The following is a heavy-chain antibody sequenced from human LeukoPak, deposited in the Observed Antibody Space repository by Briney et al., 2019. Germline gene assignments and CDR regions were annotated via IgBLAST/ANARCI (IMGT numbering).Heavy chain of an antibody. CDR2: ITATSSST. J-gene: IGHJ4*02. D-gene: IGHD3-10*01. V-gene: IGHV3-23*01. CDR1: GFNFSNAW. Sequence: GGSLRLSCAASGFNFSNAWMNWVRQAPGKGLEWVSAITATSSSTHGADSVQGRFTISRDNSKNTLYLQMNSLRPEDTAIYYCAKLFESGTYNNFFHYWGQGTLVTVFS. CDR3: AKLFESGTYNNFFHY.